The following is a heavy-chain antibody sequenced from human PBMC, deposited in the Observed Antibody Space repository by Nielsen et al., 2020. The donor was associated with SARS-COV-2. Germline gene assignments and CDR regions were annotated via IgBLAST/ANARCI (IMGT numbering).Heavy chain of an antibody. D-gene: IGHD2-15*01. CDR3: ARRLEPYSPAAFDI. J-gene: IGHJ3*02. V-gene: IGHV5-51*01. CDR2: IYPADSDT. Sequence: GESLKISCQGSGYSFTSHWIAWVRQVPGKGLEWMGMIYPADSDTRYSPSFQGQATISGDRSSIAYLQWASLKASDTAMYYCARRLEPYSPAAFDIWGQGTMVTVSS. CDR1: GYSFTSHW.